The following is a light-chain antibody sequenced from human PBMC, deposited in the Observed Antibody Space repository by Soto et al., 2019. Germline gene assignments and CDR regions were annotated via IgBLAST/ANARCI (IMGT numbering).Light chain of an antibody. J-gene: IGLJ1*01. Sequence: QSVLTQPASVSGSPGQSITISCTGTSSDVGAYNFVSWHQQYPGKAPKVMIYEVNNRPSGVSNRFSGSKSGNTASLTISGLQAEDEADYYCSSFTRSSTDVFGSGARVTVL. CDR1: SSDVGAYNF. CDR3: SSFTRSSTDV. V-gene: IGLV2-14*01. CDR2: EVN.